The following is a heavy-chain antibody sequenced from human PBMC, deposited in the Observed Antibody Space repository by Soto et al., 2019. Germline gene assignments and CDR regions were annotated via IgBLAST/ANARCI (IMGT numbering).Heavy chain of an antibody. CDR3: ARRSAGTIFDS. CDR1: GGSISSSSYY. J-gene: IGHJ4*02. V-gene: IGHV4-39*01. CDR2: IYYSGST. D-gene: IGHD1-26*01. Sequence: QLQLQESGPGLVKPSETLSLTCTVSGGSISSSSYYWGWIRQPPGKGLEWIGNIYYSGSTYYNPFLHSRVTRSVYTSKNQLSLELCSVTAAVTAVYYCARRSAGTIFDSWGQGTLVTVSS.